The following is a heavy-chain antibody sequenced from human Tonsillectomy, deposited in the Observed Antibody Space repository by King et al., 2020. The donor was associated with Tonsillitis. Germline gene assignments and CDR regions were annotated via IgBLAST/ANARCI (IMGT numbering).Heavy chain of an antibody. CDR1: GFTFDDYA. CDR3: AKDSHCDYGDYGNWFDL. Sequence: VQLVESGGGLVQPGRSLRLSCAASGFTFDDYAMHWVRQAPGKGLEWVSGISWNSGSIGYADSVKGRFTISRDNAKNSLYLQMNSLRAEDTALYYCAKDSHCDYGDYGNWFDLWGQGTLVTVSS. D-gene: IGHD4-17*01. J-gene: IGHJ5*02. CDR2: ISWNSGSI. V-gene: IGHV3-9*01.